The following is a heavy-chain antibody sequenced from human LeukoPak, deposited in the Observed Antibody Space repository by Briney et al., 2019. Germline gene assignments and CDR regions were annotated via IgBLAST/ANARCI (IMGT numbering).Heavy chain of an antibody. CDR2: IWYDGSNK. CDR3: AKDPDGLASSGWTDY. V-gene: IGHV3-33*06. CDR1: GFTFSSYG. D-gene: IGHD6-19*01. J-gene: IGHJ4*02. Sequence: GGSLRLSCAASGFTFSSYGMHWVRQAPGKGLEWVAVIWYDGSNKYYADSVKGRFTISRDNSKNTLYPQMNSLRAEDTAVYYCAKDPDGLASSGWTDYWGQGTLVTVSS.